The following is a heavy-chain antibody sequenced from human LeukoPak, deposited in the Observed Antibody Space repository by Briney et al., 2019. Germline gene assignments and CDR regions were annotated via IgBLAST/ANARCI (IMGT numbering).Heavy chain of an antibody. CDR3: ARVPGGGGYDFDY. J-gene: IGHJ4*02. CDR1: GFTFSSYS. D-gene: IGHD5-12*01. Sequence: GGSLRLSCAASGFTFSSYSMNWVRQAPGKGLEWVSSISSSSSYIYYADSVKGRFTISRDNAKNSLYLQMNSLRAEDTAVYYCARVPGGGGYDFDYWGQGTLVTVSS. CDR2: ISSSSSYI. V-gene: IGHV3-21*01.